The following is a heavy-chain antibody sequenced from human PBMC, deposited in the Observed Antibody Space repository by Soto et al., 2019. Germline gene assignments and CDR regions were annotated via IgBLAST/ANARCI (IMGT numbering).Heavy chain of an antibody. D-gene: IGHD2-8*01. CDR2: IYPGDSDT. V-gene: IGHV5-51*01. CDR3: ARHDGVYQAGMDV. CDR1: GYSFTSYW. J-gene: IGHJ6*02. Sequence: GESLKISCKGSGYSFTSYWVGWVGQMPGKGLEWMGIIYPGDSDTRYSPSFQGQVTISADKSISTAYLQWSSLKASDTAMYYCARHDGVYQAGMDVWGQGTTVTVSS.